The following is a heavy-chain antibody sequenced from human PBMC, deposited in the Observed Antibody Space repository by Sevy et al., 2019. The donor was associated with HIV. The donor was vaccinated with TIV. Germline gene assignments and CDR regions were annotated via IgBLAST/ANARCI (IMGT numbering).Heavy chain of an antibody. V-gene: IGHV3-21*01. CDR1: GFTFSSYS. J-gene: IGHJ5*02. CDR3: ARDDVPAAITTYNWFDP. Sequence: GGCLRLSCAASGFTFSSYSMNWVRQAPGKGLEWVSSISSSSSYIYYADSVKGRFTISRDNAKNSLYLQMNSLRAEDTAVYYCARDDVPAAITTYNWFDPWGQGTLVTVSS. D-gene: IGHD2-2*01. CDR2: ISSSSSYI.